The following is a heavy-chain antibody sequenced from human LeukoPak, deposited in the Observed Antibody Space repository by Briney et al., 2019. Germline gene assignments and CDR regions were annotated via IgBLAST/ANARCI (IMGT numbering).Heavy chain of an antibody. CDR1: GFTFSSYA. CDR3: AKDPFSGYAGSDY. CDR2: ISGSGGST. V-gene: IGHV3-23*01. J-gene: IGHJ4*02. Sequence: LTGGSLRLSCAASGFTFSSYAMSWVRQAPGKGLEWVSAISGSGGSTYYADSVKGRFTISRDNSKNTLYLQMNSLRAEDTAVYYCAKDPFSGYAGSDYWGQGTLVTVSS. D-gene: IGHD5-12*01.